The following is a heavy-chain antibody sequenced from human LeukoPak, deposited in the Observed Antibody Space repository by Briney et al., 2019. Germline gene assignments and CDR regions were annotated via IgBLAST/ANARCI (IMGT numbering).Heavy chain of an antibody. CDR3: ARAGGYRGYFDY. J-gene: IGHJ4*02. Sequence: PSETLSLTCTVSTYSISSGYYWGWIRQPPGKGLEWIGSIYHSGSTSYNPSHKSRVTISVDTSKNQFSLKLSSVTAADTAVYYCARAGGYRGYFDYWGQGTLVTVSS. D-gene: IGHD5-24*01. CDR1: TYSISSGYY. V-gene: IGHV4-38-2*02. CDR2: IYHSGST.